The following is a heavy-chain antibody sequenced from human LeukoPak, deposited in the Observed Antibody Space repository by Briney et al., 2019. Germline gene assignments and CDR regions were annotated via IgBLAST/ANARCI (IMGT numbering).Heavy chain of an antibody. J-gene: IGHJ5*02. V-gene: IGHV1-18*01. CDR2: ISAYNGNT. D-gene: IGHD2-15*01. CDR1: GYTFTSYG. Sequence: GASVKVSCKASGYTFTSYGISWVRQAPGQGLEWMGWISAYNGNTNYAQKLQGRVTMTTDTSTSTAYMELRSLRSDDTAVYYCARSVPYCSGGSCYFRFREQYNWFDPWGQGTLVTVSS. CDR3: ARSVPYCSGGSCYFRFREQYNWFDP.